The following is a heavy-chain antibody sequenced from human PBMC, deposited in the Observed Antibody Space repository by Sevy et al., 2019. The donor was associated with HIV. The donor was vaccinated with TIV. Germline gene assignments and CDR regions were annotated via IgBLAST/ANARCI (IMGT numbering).Heavy chain of an antibody. J-gene: IGHJ4*02. D-gene: IGHD4-17*01. CDR2: IKQDGSEK. Sequence: GGSLRLSCAASGFTFSSYWMSWVRQAPGKGLEWVANIKQDGSEKYYVDSVKGRFTISKENAKNSLYLQMNSLRAEDTAVYYCAREASLHPSYDYGDYVDHDVVVVIWGYFDYWGQGTLVTVSS. CDR3: AREASLHPSYDYGDYVDHDVVVVIWGYFDY. CDR1: GFTFSSYW. V-gene: IGHV3-7*03.